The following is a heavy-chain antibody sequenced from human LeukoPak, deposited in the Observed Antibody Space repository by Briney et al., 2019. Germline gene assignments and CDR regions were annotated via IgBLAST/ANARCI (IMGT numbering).Heavy chain of an antibody. Sequence: SETLSLTCTVSGGSVSSGSYYWSWIRQPPGKGLEWIGYIYYSGSTNYNPSLKSRVTISVDTSKNQFSLKLSSVTAADTAMYYCARHRRYHDYWGQGTLVTVSS. J-gene: IGHJ4*02. D-gene: IGHD1-14*01. CDR2: IYYSGST. CDR3: ARHRRYHDY. V-gene: IGHV4-61*01. CDR1: GGSVSSGSYY.